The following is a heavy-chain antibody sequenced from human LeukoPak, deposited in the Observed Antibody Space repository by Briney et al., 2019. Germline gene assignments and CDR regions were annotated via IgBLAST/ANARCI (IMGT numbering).Heavy chain of an antibody. Sequence: ASVTVSCKASGYTFTVYYMHWVRQAPGQGLEWMGRINPNSGGTNYAQKFQGRVTMTRDTSISTAYMELSRLRSDDTAVYYCARSTRDYYDSSGYYDYWGQGTLVTVSS. V-gene: IGHV1-2*06. D-gene: IGHD3-22*01. CDR2: INPNSGGT. CDR3: ARSTRDYYDSSGYYDY. J-gene: IGHJ4*02. CDR1: GYTFTVYY.